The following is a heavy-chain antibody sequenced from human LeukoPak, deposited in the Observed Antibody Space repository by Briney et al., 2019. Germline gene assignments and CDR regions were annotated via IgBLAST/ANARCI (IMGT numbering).Heavy chain of an antibody. CDR2: INHSGST. D-gene: IGHD3-22*01. J-gene: IGHJ4*02. V-gene: IGHV4-34*01. CDR3: AREGNFYESIGYYYGFDY. Sequence: PSETLSLTCAVYGGSFSGYYWSWIRQPPGKGLEWIGEINHSGSTNYNPSLKSRVTISVDTSKNQFSLKLSSVTAADTAVYYCAREGNFYESIGYYYGFDYWGQGTLVTVTS. CDR1: GGSFSGYY.